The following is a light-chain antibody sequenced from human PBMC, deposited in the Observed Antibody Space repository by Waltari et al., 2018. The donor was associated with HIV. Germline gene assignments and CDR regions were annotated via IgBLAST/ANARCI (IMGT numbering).Light chain of an antibody. V-gene: IGKV3-15*01. CDR1: QSVSSN. Sequence: ILMTQSPATLSVFPGERAALSCRASQSVSSNLAWYQQKPGQSPRLLIYVASTRATGIPARFSGSGSGTEFTLTISSLQSEDSAVYYCQQYNKWPPAYTFGQGTKLEIK. CDR3: QQYNKWPPAYT. J-gene: IGKJ2*01. CDR2: VAS.